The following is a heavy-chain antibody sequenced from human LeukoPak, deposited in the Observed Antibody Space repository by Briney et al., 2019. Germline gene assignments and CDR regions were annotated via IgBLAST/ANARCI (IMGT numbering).Heavy chain of an antibody. J-gene: IGHJ4*02. Sequence: QPGGSLRLSCAASGFTFSSYEMNWVRQAPGKGLEWVSDISSSGRIIYYADSVKGRFTISRDNTKNSLYLQMNSLRAEDTAVYYCAKVSRYANDYWGQGTLVTVSS. CDR1: GFTFSSYE. D-gene: IGHD2-2*01. CDR3: AKVSRYANDY. V-gene: IGHV3-48*03. CDR2: ISSSGRII.